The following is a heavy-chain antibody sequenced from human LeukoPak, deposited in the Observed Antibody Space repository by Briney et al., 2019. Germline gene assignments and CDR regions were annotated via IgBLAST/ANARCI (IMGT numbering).Heavy chain of an antibody. CDR2: IYHSGST. CDR3: AGAYYYYDSSGYHLY. D-gene: IGHD3-22*01. J-gene: IGHJ4*02. CDR1: GYSISSGYY. V-gene: IGHV4-38-2*02. Sequence: SETLSLTCTVSGYSISSGYYWGWIRQPPGKGLEWIGSIYHSGSTYYNPSLKSRVTISVDTSKNQFSLKLSSVTAADTAVYYCAGAYYYYDSSGYHLYWGQGTLVTVSS.